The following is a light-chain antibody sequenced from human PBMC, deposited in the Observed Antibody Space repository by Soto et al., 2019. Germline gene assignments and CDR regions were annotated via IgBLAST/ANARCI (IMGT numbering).Light chain of an antibody. V-gene: IGKV3-15*01. Sequence: EIVMTQSPATLSVSPGERATLSCRASQSVGGNLAWYQQKPGQAPRLLIYHAIARATGIPTRFSGSGSGTEFTLTISRLEPEDSAVYYCHQYGNSPLTFGQGTTVDI. CDR1: QSVGGN. CDR3: HQYGNSPLT. J-gene: IGKJ1*01. CDR2: HAI.